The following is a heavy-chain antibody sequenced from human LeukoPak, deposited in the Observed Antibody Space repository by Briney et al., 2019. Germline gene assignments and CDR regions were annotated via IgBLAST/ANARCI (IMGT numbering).Heavy chain of an antibody. J-gene: IGHJ4*02. CDR1: GYSISSGYY. Sequence: SETLSLTCAVSGYSISSGYYWGWIRQPPGKGLEWIGSIYHSGSTYYNPSLKSRVTISVDTSKNQFSLELSSVTAADTAVYYCASLSVHFDYWGQGTLVTVSS. CDR2: IYHSGST. CDR3: ASLSVHFDY. V-gene: IGHV4-38-2*01.